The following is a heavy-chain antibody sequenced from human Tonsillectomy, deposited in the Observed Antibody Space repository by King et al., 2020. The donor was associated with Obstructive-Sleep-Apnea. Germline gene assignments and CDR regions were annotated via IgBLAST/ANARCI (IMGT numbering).Heavy chain of an antibody. V-gene: IGHV3-30*03. CDR2: ISFDGTDK. Sequence: VQLVESGGGVVQPGRSLRLSCTASGFAFNLYAIHWVRQAPGKGLEWVAVISFDGTDKYYAGSAKGRFTVSRDNSKNEVSLQMNSLTSEDTGIYYCASDFITSSAYYLAYYYFGADVWGRGTTVIVSS. CDR3: ASDFITSSAYYLAYYYFGADV. D-gene: IGHD1-20*01. CDR1: GFAFNLYA. J-gene: IGHJ6*02.